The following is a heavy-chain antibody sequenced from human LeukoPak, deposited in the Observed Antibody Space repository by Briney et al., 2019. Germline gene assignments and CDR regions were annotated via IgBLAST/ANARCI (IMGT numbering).Heavy chain of an antibody. D-gene: IGHD2-2*01. J-gene: IGHJ4*02. Sequence: SETLSLTCAVYGGSFSGYYWSWIRQPPGKGLEWIGEINHSGSTNYNPSPKSRVTISVDTSKNQFSLKLSSVTAADTAVYYCARGGVWYQLLGYFDYWGQGTLVTVSS. CDR1: GGSFSGYY. CDR2: INHSGST. CDR3: ARGGVWYQLLGYFDY. V-gene: IGHV4-34*01.